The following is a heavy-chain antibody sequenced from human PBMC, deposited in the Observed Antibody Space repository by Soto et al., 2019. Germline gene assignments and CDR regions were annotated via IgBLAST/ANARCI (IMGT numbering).Heavy chain of an antibody. Sequence: QVQLQESGPGLVKPSETLSLTCTVSGGSISSYYWSWIRQPPGKGLEWIGYIYYSGSTNYNPSLKSGVPITXDTSKNQFSLKLSSVTAADTAVYYCARRYGYSFDYWGQGTLVTVSS. J-gene: IGHJ4*02. CDR1: GGSISSYY. V-gene: IGHV4-59*08. D-gene: IGHD1-1*01. CDR3: ARRYGYSFDY. CDR2: IYYSGST.